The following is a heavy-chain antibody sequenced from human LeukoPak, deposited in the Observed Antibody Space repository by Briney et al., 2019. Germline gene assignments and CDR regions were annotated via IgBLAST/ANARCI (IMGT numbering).Heavy chain of an antibody. CDR3: ARAGDSSGYCDS. D-gene: IGHD3-22*01. CDR2: INRSGST. V-gene: IGHV4-34*01. CDR1: GGSFSGYY. J-gene: IGHJ4*02. Sequence: SETLSLTCAVYGGSFSGYYWSWIRQPPGKGLEWMGEINRSGSTNYSPSLKSRVTISVDTSKNQFSLKLSSVTAADTAVYYCARAGDSSGYCDSWGQGTLVTVSS.